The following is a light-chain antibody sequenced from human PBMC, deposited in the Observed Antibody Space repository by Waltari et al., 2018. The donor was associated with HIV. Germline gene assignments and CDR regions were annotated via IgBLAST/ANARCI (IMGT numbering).Light chain of an antibody. J-gene: IGLJ7*01. CDR1: SSNIGSNY. CDR2: RNN. CDR3: AAWDDSLSAV. V-gene: IGLV1-47*01. Sequence: QSVLTQPPSASGTPGQRVTISCSGSSSNIGSNYVYWYQQLPGTAPKLLSYRNNQRPSGVPDRFSGSKSGTSASLAISGLRSEDEADYYCAAWDDSLSAVFGGGTQLTVL.